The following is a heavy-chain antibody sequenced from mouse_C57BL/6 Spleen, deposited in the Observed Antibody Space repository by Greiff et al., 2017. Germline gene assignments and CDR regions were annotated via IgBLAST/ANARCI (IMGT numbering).Heavy chain of an antibody. CDR2: IYPSDSET. J-gene: IGHJ4*01. Sequence: QVQLQQPGAELVRPGSSVKLSCKASGYTFTSYWMDWVKQRPGQGLEWIGNIYPSDSETHYNQKFKDKATLTVDKSSSTAYMQLSSLTSEDSAVYYCARSVTGTGAMDYCGQGTSVTVSS. V-gene: IGHV1-61*01. D-gene: IGHD4-1*01. CDR3: ARSVTGTGAMDY. CDR1: GYTFTSYW.